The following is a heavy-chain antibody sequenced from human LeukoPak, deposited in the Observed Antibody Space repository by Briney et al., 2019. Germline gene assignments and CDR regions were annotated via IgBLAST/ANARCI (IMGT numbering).Heavy chain of an antibody. Sequence: GGSLRLSCAASGFTFSSYSMNWVRQAPGKGLGWVANIKQDGSEKYYVDSVKGRFTISRDNAKNSLYLQMNSLRAEDTAVYYCARDLGFLEWFNAFDIWGQGTMVTVSS. CDR3: ARDLGFLEWFNAFDI. CDR1: GFTFSSYS. D-gene: IGHD3-3*01. CDR2: IKQDGSEK. V-gene: IGHV3-7*01. J-gene: IGHJ3*02.